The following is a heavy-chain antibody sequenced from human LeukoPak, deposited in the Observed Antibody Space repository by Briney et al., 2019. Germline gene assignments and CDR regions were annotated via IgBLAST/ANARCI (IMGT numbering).Heavy chain of an antibody. J-gene: IGHJ5*02. V-gene: IGHV3-11*04. CDR2: MSSSGDSI. Sequence: GGSLRLSCVASGFRFSDSYMSWIRQAPGKGLEWISYMSSSGDSIYYADSVRGQFTISRDNAKNSLYLQMSSLRGEDTAVYYCARAESVAATWGQGTLVTVSS. CDR3: ARAESVAAT. D-gene: IGHD6-6*01. CDR1: GFRFSDSY.